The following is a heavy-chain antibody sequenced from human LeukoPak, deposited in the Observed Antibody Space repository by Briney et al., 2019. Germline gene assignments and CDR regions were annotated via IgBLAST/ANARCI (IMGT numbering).Heavy chain of an antibody. CDR2: INPNSGGT. V-gene: IGHV1-2*02. Sequence: PGGSLRLSCAASGFTFSSYGMHWVRQAPGQGLEWMGWINPNSGGTNYAQKFQGRVTMTRDTSISTAYMELSRLRSDDTAVYYCARDHGGSYYPLYYFDYWGQGTLVTVSS. D-gene: IGHD1-26*01. J-gene: IGHJ4*02. CDR3: ARDHGGSYYPLYYFDY. CDR1: GFTFSSYG.